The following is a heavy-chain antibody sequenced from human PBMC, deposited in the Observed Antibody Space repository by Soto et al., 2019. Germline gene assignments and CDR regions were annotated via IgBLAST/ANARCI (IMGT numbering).Heavy chain of an antibody. J-gene: IGHJ6*02. Sequence: SETLSLTCTVSGGSIRSYCWSWIRQPPGKGMEWIGYIYYNGSTNYNPSLKSRVTISVDTSKNQFSLKLSSVTAADTAVYYCARDRPARASGYPLSPPYYYYVMDVWGQGTTVTVSS. D-gene: IGHD5-12*01. CDR1: GGSIRSYC. CDR2: IYYNGST. V-gene: IGHV4-59*01. CDR3: ARDRPARASGYPLSPPYYYYVMDV.